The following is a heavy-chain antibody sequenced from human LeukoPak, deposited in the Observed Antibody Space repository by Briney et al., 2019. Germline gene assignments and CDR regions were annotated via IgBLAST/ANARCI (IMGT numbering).Heavy chain of an antibody. D-gene: IGHD2-15*01. CDR1: GFTFSSYS. J-gene: IGHJ6*03. CDR3: ARYCSGGSCYTPPMDV. V-gene: IGHV3-48*01. Sequence: PGGSLRLSCAASGFTFSSYSMNWVRQAPGKGLEWVSYISSSSSTIYYADSVKGRFTISRDNAKNSLYLQMNSLRAEDTAVYYCARYCSGGSCYTPPMDVWGKGTTVTVSS. CDR2: ISSSSSTI.